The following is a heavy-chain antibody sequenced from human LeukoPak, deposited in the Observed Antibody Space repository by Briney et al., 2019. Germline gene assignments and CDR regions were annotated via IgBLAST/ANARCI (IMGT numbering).Heavy chain of an antibody. CDR3: AKQGPTVVTHFDT. CDR2: MYHSGNT. J-gene: IGHJ4*02. CDR1: GYSISSGYY. D-gene: IGHD4-23*01. V-gene: IGHV4-38-2*01. Sequence: SETLSLTCAVSGYSISSGYYWGWIRQPPGKGLDWIASMYHSGNTYYNPSLKSRVTISVDTSKNQFSLRLSSVTAADTDVHYCAKQGPTVVTHFDTWGQGTLVTVSS.